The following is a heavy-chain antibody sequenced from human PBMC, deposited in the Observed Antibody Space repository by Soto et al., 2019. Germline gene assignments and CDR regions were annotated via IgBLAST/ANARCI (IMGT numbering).Heavy chain of an antibody. CDR1: GGSISSHY. Sequence: KASETLSLTCTVSGGSISSHYWSWVRQAPGKGLGWIGHIYYRGSTNYNPSLRSRSTISADSSKNQFSLKLNSVTTADAAVYYCARDGREASGMGVWGQGTKVTVSS. D-gene: IGHD1-26*01. V-gene: IGHV4-59*11. CDR2: IYYRGST. J-gene: IGHJ6*02. CDR3: ARDGREASGMGV.